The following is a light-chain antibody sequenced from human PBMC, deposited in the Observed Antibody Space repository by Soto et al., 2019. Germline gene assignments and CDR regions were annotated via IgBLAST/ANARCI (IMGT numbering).Light chain of an antibody. V-gene: IGLV3-21*02. CDR3: QVWDSSSDHPGYV. CDR2: DDS. J-gene: IGLJ1*01. CDR1: NIGSKS. Sequence: YELTQPPSVSVAPGQTARITWGGNNIGSKSVHWYQQKPGQAPVLVVYDDSDRSSGITERFSGSNSGNTATLTISRVEAGDEAEYYCQVWDSSSDHPGYVFGTGTKLTVL.